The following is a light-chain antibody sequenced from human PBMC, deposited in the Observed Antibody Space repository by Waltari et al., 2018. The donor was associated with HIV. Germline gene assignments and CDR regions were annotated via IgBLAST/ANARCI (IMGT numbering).Light chain of an antibody. CDR2: DTT. V-gene: IGLV7-46*01. CDR1: EGAVTNKNY. Sequence: QAAVTQEPSLTVSPGGTIILTCGSREGAVTNKNYACWFQQQPGQAPTTLIFDTTQGRCWTPARVSAFLLGGKAVLTLAGALSEDEAVYFCLLCFGATRVFGGGTAVTV. CDR3: LLCFGATRV. J-gene: IGLJ2*01.